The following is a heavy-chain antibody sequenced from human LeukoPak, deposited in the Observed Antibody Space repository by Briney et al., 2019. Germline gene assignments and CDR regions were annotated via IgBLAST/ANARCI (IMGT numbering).Heavy chain of an antibody. D-gene: IGHD5-12*01. Sequence: AGGSLRLSCAASGFTVSINYMSWVRQAPGKGLVWVSRIKTDGSITNYADSVKGRFTISRDNAKNTLYLQMDSLRAEDTAVYYCARGAYSGYPGFDNWGQGTLVTVSS. CDR3: ARGAYSGYPGFDN. J-gene: IGHJ4*02. CDR1: GFTVSINY. CDR2: IKTDGSIT. V-gene: IGHV3-74*01.